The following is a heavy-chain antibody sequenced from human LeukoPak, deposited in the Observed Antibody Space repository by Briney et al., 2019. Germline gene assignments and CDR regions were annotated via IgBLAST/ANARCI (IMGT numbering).Heavy chain of an antibody. CDR3: ARARFYYYDSSGYYYYYGMDV. J-gene: IGHJ6*01. CDR1: EFTFSSYS. CDR2: ISSSSSYI. D-gene: IGHD3-22*01. V-gene: IGHV3-21*01. Sequence: PGGSLILSCAASEFTFSSYSMKWVRQAPGKGLEWVSSISSSSSYIYYADSVKGRFTISRDNAKNSLYLQMNSLRAEDTAVYYCARARFYYYDSSGYYYYYGMDVWGQGTTVTVSS.